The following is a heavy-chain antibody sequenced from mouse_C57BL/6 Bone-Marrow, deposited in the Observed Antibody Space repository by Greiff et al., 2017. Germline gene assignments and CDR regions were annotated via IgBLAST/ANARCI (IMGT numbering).Heavy chain of an antibody. CDR2: IDPSDSYT. D-gene: IGHD1-1*01. J-gene: IGHJ2*01. Sequence: VQLQQSGAELVRPGTSVKMSCKASGYTFTNYWIGWAKQRPGQGLEWIGEIDPSDSYTNYNQKFKGKSTLTVDKSSSTAYMQLSSLTSEDSAVYYCAREKFITTVVALDYWGQGTTLTVSS. V-gene: IGHV1-59*01. CDR3: AREKFITTVVALDY. CDR1: GYTFTNYW.